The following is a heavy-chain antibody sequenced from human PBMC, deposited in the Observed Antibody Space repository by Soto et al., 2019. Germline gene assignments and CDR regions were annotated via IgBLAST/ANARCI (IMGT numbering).Heavy chain of an antibody. CDR3: ARARVVVDRYYYNGMDV. D-gene: IGHD3-22*01. V-gene: IGHV4-31*03. CDR1: GGSISRGDYY. CDR2: IFYTGST. J-gene: IGHJ6*02. Sequence: QVQLQESGPGLVKPSQSLSLTCTVSGGSISRGDYYWSWIRQHPGKGLEWIGYIFYTGSTYYNPSLKSRITISVDMSKNQFSLKLSSVTAADTALYYCARARVVVDRYYYNGMDVWGQGTTVTVSS.